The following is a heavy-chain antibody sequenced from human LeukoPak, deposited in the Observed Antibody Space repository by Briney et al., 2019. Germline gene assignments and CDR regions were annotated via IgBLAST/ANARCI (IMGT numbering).Heavy chain of an antibody. V-gene: IGHV1-46*01. CDR2: INPSGGST. D-gene: IGHD1-26*01. Sequence: GASVKVSCKASGYTFTSYGISWVRQAPGQGLEWMGIINPSGGSTSYAQKFQGRVTMTRDMSTSTVYMELSSLRSEDTAVYYCARDNSGSYDYWGQGTLVTVSS. CDR3: ARDNSGSYDY. CDR1: GYTFTSYG. J-gene: IGHJ4*02.